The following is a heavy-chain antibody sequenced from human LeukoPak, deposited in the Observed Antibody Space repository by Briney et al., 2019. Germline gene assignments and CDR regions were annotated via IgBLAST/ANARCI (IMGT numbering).Heavy chain of an antibody. CDR3: AGGSGWYKTPNYFDY. CDR2: IYSGGST. CDR1: GFTVSSNY. V-gene: IGHV3-53*01. J-gene: IGHJ4*02. Sequence: PGGSLRLSCAASGFTVSSNYMSWVRQAPGKGLEXXXVIYSGGSTYYADSVKGRFTISRDNSKNTLYLQMNSLRAEDTAVYYCAGGSGWYKTPNYFDYWGQGTLVTVSS. D-gene: IGHD6-19*01.